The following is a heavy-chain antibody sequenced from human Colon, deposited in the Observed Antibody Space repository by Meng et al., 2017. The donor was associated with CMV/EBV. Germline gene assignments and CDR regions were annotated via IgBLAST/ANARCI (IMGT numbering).Heavy chain of an antibody. D-gene: IGHD3-3*01. CDR2: IDPGGST. CDR1: YSLTAYY. Sequence: YSLTAYYMHWLRQAPGQGPEWMGVIDPGGSTTYAQRFQGRVIMTRDTSTSTVNLELSSLRSEDTAIYYCARGYYHFWSASGYNWFDPWGQGTLVTVSS. CDR3: ARGYYHFWSASGYNWFDP. V-gene: IGHV1-46*01. J-gene: IGHJ5*02.